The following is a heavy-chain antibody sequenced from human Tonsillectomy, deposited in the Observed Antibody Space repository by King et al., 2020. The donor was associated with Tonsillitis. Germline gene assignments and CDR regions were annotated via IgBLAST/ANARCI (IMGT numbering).Heavy chain of an antibody. CDR2: ISSSSNTI. CDR3: SREGTPNMAIAGNAYFDY. Sequence: VQLVESGGGLVQPGGSLRLSCAASGFTFSRYTMNWVRQAPGKGLEWVSDISSSSNTIYYADSVKGRFTISRDNAKNSLYLQMNSLRAEDTAVYYCSREGTPNMAIAGNAYFDYWGQGTLVTVSA. V-gene: IGHV3-48*04. J-gene: IGHJ4*02. CDR1: GFTFSRYT. D-gene: IGHD6-19*01.